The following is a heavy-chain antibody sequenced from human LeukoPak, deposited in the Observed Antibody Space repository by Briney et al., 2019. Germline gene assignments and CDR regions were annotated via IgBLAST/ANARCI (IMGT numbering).Heavy chain of an antibody. V-gene: IGHV5-51*01. CDR2: ISPGESKT. J-gene: IGHJ4*02. CDR3: ASRDGYNFFDF. D-gene: IGHD5-24*01. Sequence: GESLKISCKGSGYSFSTYWIGWVRQMPGKGLEWMGIISPGESKTRYSPSFQGQVTISVDKSISTTYLQWSSLKASDTAMYYCASRDGYNFFDFWGQGTLVTVSS. CDR1: GYSFSTYW.